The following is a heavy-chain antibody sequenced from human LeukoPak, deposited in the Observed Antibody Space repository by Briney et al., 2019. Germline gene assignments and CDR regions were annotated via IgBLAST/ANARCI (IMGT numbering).Heavy chain of an antibody. D-gene: IGHD1-26*01. V-gene: IGHV3-33*01. CDR3: ARVLVGATGDY. J-gene: IGHJ4*02. CDR2: IWYDGSNK. CDR1: GFTFSSYG. Sequence: GGSLRLSCAASGFTFSSYGMHWVRQAPRKGLEWVAVIWYDGSNKYYADSVKGRFTISRDNSKNTLYLQMNSLRAEDTAVCYCARVLVGATGDYWGQGTLVTVSS.